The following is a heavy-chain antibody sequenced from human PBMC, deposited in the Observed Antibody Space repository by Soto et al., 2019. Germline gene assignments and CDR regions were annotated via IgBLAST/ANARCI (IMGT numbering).Heavy chain of an antibody. V-gene: IGHV4-34*01. D-gene: IGHD1-7*01. J-gene: IGHJ4*02. Sequence: QVQLQEWGAGLLKPSETLSLTCAVSGGSLSDYYWIWIRQFPGKGLAWIGEIYHSGSTNYNPSVKSRVTISVETSKNQFSLQLRSVTAADTAIYFCARGEAYENYPALWGQGILVTVSS. CDR2: IYHSGST. CDR3: ARGEAYENYPAL. CDR1: GGSLSDYY.